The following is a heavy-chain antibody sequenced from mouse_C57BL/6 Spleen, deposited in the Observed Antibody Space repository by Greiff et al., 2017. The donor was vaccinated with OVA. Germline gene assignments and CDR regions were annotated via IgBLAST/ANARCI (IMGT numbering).Heavy chain of an antibody. J-gene: IGHJ3*01. CDR3: ARWSNALAY. CDR1: GFNIKDYY. Sequence: EVMLVESGAELVKPGASVKLSCTASGFNIKDYYMSWVKQRTEQGLEWIGRIDPEDGETKYAPKFQGKVTISADTSSNTAYLQLSSLTSEDTAVYYCARWSNALAYWGQGTLVTVSA. V-gene: IGHV14-2*01. D-gene: IGHD4-1*01. CDR2: IDPEDGET.